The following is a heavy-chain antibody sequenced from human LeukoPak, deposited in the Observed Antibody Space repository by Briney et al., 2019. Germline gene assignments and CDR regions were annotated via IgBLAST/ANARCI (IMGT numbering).Heavy chain of an antibody. V-gene: IGHV3-30*02. CDR2: IRYDGSNK. Sequence: PGGSLRLSCAASGFTFSSYGMHWVRQAPGKGLEWVAFIRYDGSNKYYADSVKGRFTISRDNSKNTLYLQMNSLRAEDTAVYYCAKEGVANYYYYYMDVWGKGTTVTISS. CDR1: GFTFSSYG. D-gene: IGHD3-3*01. CDR3: AKEGVANYYYYYMDV. J-gene: IGHJ6*03.